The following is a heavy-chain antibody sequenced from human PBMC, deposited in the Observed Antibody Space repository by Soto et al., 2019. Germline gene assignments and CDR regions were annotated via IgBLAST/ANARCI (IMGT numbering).Heavy chain of an antibody. CDR3: AKDIRPPGLHFDY. D-gene: IGHD3-9*01. J-gene: IGHJ4*02. CDR2: IRNKANSYTT. Sequence: RKGLEWVGRIRNKANSYTTEYAASVKGRFTISRDNAKNSLYLQMNNLGAEDTAFYYCAKDIRPPGLHFDYRGQGPLLTVSS. V-gene: IGHV3-72*01.